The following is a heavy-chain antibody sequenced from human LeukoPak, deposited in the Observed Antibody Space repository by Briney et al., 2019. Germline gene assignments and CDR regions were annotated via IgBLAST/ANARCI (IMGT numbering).Heavy chain of an antibody. CDR2: IRRDGGVE. Sequence: GGSLRLSCAASGFSFSLYWMTWVRQAPGKGLEWVANIRRDGGVENYMDSVKGRFTISRDNAKNSLYLQMDSLRAEDTAVYYCARDSSPYCGSDCYFDAFDISGQGTMVTVSS. CDR3: ARDSSPYCGSDCYFDAFDI. D-gene: IGHD2-21*01. J-gene: IGHJ3*02. CDR1: GFSFSLYW. V-gene: IGHV3-7*01.